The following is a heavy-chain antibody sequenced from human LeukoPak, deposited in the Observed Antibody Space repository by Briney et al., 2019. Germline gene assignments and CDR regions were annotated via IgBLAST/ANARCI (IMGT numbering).Heavy chain of an antibody. V-gene: IGHV3-48*01. D-gene: IGHD4-11*01. CDR3: ARVALRPIDYSNPEFDP. J-gene: IGHJ5*02. CDR1: GFTFSSYG. Sequence: PGGSLRLSCAASGFTFSSYGMHWVRQAPGQGLEWVSYITSDSVTMFYADSVKGRFTASRDNAENSMHLQMNSLRAEDTAVYYCARVALRPIDYSNPEFDPWGQGTLVTVSS. CDR2: ITSDSVTM.